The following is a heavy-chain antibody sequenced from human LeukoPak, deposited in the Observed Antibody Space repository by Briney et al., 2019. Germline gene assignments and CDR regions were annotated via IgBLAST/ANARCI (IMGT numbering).Heavy chain of an antibody. CDR2: IFSNDEK. J-gene: IGHJ5*02. D-gene: IGHD3-22*01. V-gene: IGHV2-26*01. CDR1: GFSLSNVKSG. Sequence: SGPTLVNPTETLTLTCTVSGFSLSNVKSGVSWIRQPPGKALEWLAHIFSNDEKSYSTSLKSRLTISQDTSRSQVVLTMTNMDPVDTATYYCARIPKYSRGLDPWGQGTLVTVSS. CDR3: ARIPKYSRGLDP.